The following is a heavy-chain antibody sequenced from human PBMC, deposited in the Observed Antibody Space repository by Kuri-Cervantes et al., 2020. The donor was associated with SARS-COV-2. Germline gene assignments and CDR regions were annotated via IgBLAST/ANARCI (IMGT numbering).Heavy chain of an antibody. D-gene: IGHD2-2*01. CDR3: ARDGGYCTLTTCYSYWYFDL. CDR1: GFTFGDYA. CDR2: ITSDSRYI. Sequence: GGSLRLSCTASGFTFGDYAMNWVRQSPGKGLEWVASITSDSRYIYYAGSVKGRSTISRDNAKNSLYLEMNSLRAEDTAVYYCARDGGYCTLTTCYSYWYFDLWGRGTLVTVSS. J-gene: IGHJ2*01. V-gene: IGHV3-21*01.